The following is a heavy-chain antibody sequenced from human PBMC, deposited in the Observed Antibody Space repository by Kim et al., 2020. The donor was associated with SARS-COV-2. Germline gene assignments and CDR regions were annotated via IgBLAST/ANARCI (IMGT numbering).Heavy chain of an antibody. J-gene: IGHJ4*02. D-gene: IGHD5-18*01. V-gene: IGHV3-21*01. Sequence: DSVKGRVTISRDNAKNSLYLQMNSLRAEDTAVYYCARDKGRYSYGYSDYCGQGTLVTVSS. CDR3: ARDKGRYSYGYSDY.